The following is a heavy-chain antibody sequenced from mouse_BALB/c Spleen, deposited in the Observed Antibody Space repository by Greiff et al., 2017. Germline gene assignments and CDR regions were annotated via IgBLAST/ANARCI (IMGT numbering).Heavy chain of an antibody. CDR2: IYPGNVNT. CDR3: ARGGVVAHYYAMDY. D-gene: IGHD1-1*01. V-gene: IGHV1S56*01. Sequence: QVQLQQPGAELVKPGASVKLSCKASGYTFTSYWMHWVKQRPGQGLEWIGWIYPGNVNTKYNEKFKGKATLTADKSSSTAYMQLSSLTSEDSAVYFGARGGVVAHYYAMDYWGQGTSVTVSS. J-gene: IGHJ4*01. CDR1: GYTFTSYW.